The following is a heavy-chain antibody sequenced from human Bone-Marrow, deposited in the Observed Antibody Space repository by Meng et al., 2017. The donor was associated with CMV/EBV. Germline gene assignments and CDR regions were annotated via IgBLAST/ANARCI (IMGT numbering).Heavy chain of an antibody. CDR1: GGSFSGYY. Sequence: SETLSLTCAVYGGSFSGYYWSWIRQPPGKGLEWIGEINHSGSTNYNPSLKSRVTISVDTSKNQFSLKLSSVTAADTAVYYCARVGNDFWSGRWFDPWGQGTLVTV. D-gene: IGHD3-3*01. CDR3: ARVGNDFWSGRWFDP. J-gene: IGHJ5*02. CDR2: INHSGST. V-gene: IGHV4-34*01.